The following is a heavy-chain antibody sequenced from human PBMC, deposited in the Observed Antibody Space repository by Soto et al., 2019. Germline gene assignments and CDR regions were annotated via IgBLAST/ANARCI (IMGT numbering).Heavy chain of an antibody. V-gene: IGHV5-51*01. J-gene: IGHJ5*02. Sequence: GASLKISCKGSGYSFTSYWIGWVRQMPGKGLEWMGIIYPGDSDTRYSPSFQGQVTISADKSISTAYLQWSSLKASDTAMYYCATSRGLMAAAGTSWFDPWGQGTLVTVSS. CDR1: GYSFTSYW. CDR2: IYPGDSDT. D-gene: IGHD6-13*01. CDR3: ATSRGLMAAAGTSWFDP.